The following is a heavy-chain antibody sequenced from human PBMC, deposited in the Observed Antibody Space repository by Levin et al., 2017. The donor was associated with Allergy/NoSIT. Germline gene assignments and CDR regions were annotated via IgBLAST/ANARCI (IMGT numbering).Heavy chain of an antibody. CDR3: AKEERNTYSNYED. CDR1: GFTFSSYA. CDR2: ISGSGGST. D-gene: IGHD4-11*01. Sequence: GESLKISCAASGFTFSSYAMSWVRQAPGKGLEWVSAISGSGGSTYYADSVKGRFTISRDNSKNTLYLQMNSLRAEDTAVYYCAKEERNTYSNYEDWGQGTLVTVSS. V-gene: IGHV3-23*01. J-gene: IGHJ4*02.